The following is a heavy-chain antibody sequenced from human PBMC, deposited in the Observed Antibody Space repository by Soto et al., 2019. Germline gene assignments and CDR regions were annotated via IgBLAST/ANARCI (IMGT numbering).Heavy chain of an antibody. D-gene: IGHD3-10*01. Sequence: GSLRLSCAASGXPFSSYAMSWVRQAPGKGLEWVSAISGSGGSTYYADSVKGRFTISRDNSKNTLYLQMNSLRAEDTAVYYCAKDRVGRFGEMAPDAVDIWGQGTMGTVSS. CDR3: AKDRVGRFGEMAPDAVDI. V-gene: IGHV3-23*01. CDR2: ISGSGGST. CDR1: GXPFSSYA. J-gene: IGHJ3*02.